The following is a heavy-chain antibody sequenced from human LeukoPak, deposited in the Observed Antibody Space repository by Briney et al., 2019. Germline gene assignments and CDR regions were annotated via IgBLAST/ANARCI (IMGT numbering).Heavy chain of an antibody. CDR1: GYTLTELS. CDR3: ATGLRPTGYYYYYYMDV. CDR2: FDPEDGET. J-gene: IGHJ6*03. V-gene: IGHV1-24*01. D-gene: IGHD3-16*01. Sequence: ASVKVSCKVSGYTLTELSMHWVRQAPGKGLEWMGGFDPEDGETIYAQKFQGRVTMTEDTSTDTAYMELSSLRSEDTAVYYCATGLRPTGYYYYYYMDVWGKGTTVTVSS.